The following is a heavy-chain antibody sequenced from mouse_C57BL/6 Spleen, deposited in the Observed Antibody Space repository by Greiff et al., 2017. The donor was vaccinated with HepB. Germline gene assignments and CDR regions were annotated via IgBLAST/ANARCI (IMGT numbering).Heavy chain of an antibody. D-gene: IGHD2-4*01. CDR2: INPSNGGT. V-gene: IGHV1-53*01. CDR3: AKNLYYDYDPWFAY. Sequence: QVQLQQSGTELVKPGASVKLSCKASGYTFTSYWMHWVKQRPGQGLEWIGNINPSNGGTNYNEKFKSKATLTVDKSSSTAYMQLSSLTSEDSAVYYCAKNLYYDYDPWFAYWGQGTLVTVSA. J-gene: IGHJ3*01. CDR1: GYTFTSYW.